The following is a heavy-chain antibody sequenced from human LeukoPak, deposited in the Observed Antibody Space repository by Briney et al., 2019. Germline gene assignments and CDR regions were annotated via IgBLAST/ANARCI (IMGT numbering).Heavy chain of an antibody. CDR1: GFTFSTYS. CDR2: ISGTSSYI. D-gene: IGHD3-22*01. V-gene: IGHV3-21*01. J-gene: IGHJ4*02. CDR3: ARVSPVVLFTGTADTFDY. Sequence: PGGSLRLSCAASGFTFSTYSMGWVRQAPGKGLEWVSFISGTSSYIYYADSVKGRFTISRDNAKNSLYLQMNSLRAEDTAVYYCARVSPVVLFTGTADTFDYWGQGTLVTVSS.